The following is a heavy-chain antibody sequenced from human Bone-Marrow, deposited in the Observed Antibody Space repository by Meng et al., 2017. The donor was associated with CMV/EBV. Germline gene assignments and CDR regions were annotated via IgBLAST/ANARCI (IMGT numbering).Heavy chain of an antibody. CDR2: MNSGGSA. Sequence: GSLRLSCNVSGGSISSYYWSWIRQPPGKGLEWIGFMNSGGSANYNPSLRSRVAISVDMSKNQFSLRLSSVTAADTAVYFCARDPATGPRGDHLDYWGQGTRVTVS. J-gene: IGHJ4*02. V-gene: IGHV4-59*01. D-gene: IGHD3-16*01. CDR1: GGSISSYY. CDR3: ARDPATGPRGDHLDY.